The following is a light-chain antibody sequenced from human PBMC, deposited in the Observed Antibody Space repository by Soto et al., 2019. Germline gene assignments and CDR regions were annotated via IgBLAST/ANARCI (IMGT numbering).Light chain of an antibody. J-gene: IGLJ1*01. Sequence: SALTQPASVSASPGQSITISCTGTSSDVGAYNYVSWYQRHPGKAPKLLIFEVSYRPSGVSSRFSGSKSGNTASLTISGLQAEDEADYYCSSYTNTNTRVFGSGTKVTVL. CDR2: EVS. CDR1: SSDVGAYNY. CDR3: SSYTNTNTRV. V-gene: IGLV2-14*01.